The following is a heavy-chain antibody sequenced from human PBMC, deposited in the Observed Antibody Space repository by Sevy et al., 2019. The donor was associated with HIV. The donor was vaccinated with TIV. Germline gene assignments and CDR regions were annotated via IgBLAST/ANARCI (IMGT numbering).Heavy chain of an antibody. Sequence: GGSLRLSCAASGFTFSSYSMNWVRQAPGKGLEWVSYISSSSSTIYYADSVKGRFTISRDNAKNSLYLQMNSPRDEDTAVYYCARGGQLWSDYLDHWGQGTLVTVSS. CDR3: ARGGQLWSDYLDH. D-gene: IGHD5-18*01. CDR1: GFTFSSYS. CDR2: ISSSSSTI. J-gene: IGHJ4*02. V-gene: IGHV3-48*02.